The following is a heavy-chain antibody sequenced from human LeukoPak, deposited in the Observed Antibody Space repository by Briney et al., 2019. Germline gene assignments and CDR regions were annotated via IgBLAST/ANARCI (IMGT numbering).Heavy chain of an antibody. CDR3: ARGAYYDFWSGYYRFSGDNGMDV. Sequence: SETLSLTCAVSGGSISSGGYSWSSIRQPPGKGLAWIGYIYHSGSTYYNPSLKSRVTISVDRSKNQFSLKLSSVTAADTAVYYCARGAYYDFWSGYYRFSGDNGMDVWGQGTTVTVSS. J-gene: IGHJ6*02. CDR2: IYHSGST. D-gene: IGHD3-3*01. V-gene: IGHV4-30-2*01. CDR1: GGSISSGGYS.